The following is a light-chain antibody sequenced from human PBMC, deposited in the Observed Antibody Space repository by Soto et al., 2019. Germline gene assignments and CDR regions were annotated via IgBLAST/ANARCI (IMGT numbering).Light chain of an antibody. Sequence: DIQLTQSPSSLSASLGDRVTITCRASQAIRHDLAWYQQKPGRETQRLIFAASTLQSGVPYRVSGSGSGTDVTRTISSLQAEDFATYYCQQLSTYPSTFGGGTKVDIK. V-gene: IGKV1-17*01. J-gene: IGKJ4*01. CDR2: AAS. CDR3: QQLSTYPST. CDR1: QAIRHD.